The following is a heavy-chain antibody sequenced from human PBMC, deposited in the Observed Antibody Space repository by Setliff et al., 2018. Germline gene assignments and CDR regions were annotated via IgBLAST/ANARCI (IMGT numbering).Heavy chain of an antibody. CDR2: IYHSGST. CDR1: GGSISSSNW. D-gene: IGHD2-2*02. V-gene: IGHV4-4*02. J-gene: IGHJ6*02. CDR3: ARDRQYCSSPTCYSSYFYYYGMDV. Sequence: SETLSLTCAVSGGSISSSNWWSWVRQPPGKGLEWVGEIYHSGSTNYNPSLKSRVTISVDTSKNQFSLKLSSVTAADTAVYYCARDRQYCSSPTCYSSYFYYYGMDVWGQGTTVTVSS.